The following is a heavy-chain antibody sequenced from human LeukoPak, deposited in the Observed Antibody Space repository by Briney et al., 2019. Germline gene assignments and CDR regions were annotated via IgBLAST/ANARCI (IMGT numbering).Heavy chain of an antibody. CDR1: GYSFTSYW. Sequence: GESLKISCKGSGYSFTSYWIGWVRQMPGKSLEWMGIIYPGDSDTRYSPSFQGQVTISADKSISTAYLQWSSLKASDTAMYYCARSRKGYYYDSSGYYYEDYWGQGTLVTVSS. J-gene: IGHJ4*02. V-gene: IGHV5-51*01. CDR3: ARSRKGYYYDSSGYYYEDY. CDR2: IYPGDSDT. D-gene: IGHD3-22*01.